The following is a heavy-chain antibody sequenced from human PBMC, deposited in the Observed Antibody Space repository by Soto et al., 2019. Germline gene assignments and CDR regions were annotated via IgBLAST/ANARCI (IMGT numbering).Heavy chain of an antibody. CDR1: GGSISSGGYY. V-gene: IGHV4-31*03. CDR2: ISDSGNT. J-gene: IGHJ4*02. Sequence: QVQLQESGPGLVKPSQTLTLTCTVSGGSISSGGYYWSWIRQHPGKGLEWIGPISDSGNTYYNPSLKSRVTISVDTSKNHFSLNLSAVTAADTAVYYCARTTFYDIFTAYYSLFDYWGQGTLVTVSS. CDR3: ARTTFYDIFTAYYSLFDY. D-gene: IGHD3-9*01.